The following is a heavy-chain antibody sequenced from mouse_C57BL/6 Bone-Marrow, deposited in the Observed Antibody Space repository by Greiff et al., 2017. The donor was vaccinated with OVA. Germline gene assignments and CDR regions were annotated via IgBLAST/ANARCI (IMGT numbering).Heavy chain of an antibody. CDR2: INPYNGGT. Sequence: VQLQQSGPVLVKPGASVKMSCKASGYTFTDYYMNWVKQSHGKSLEWIGVINPYNGGTSYNQKFKGKATLTVDKSSSTAYMELNSLTSEDSAVYYCAGYDGGAWFAYWGQGTLVTVSA. D-gene: IGHD2-2*01. V-gene: IGHV1-19*01. J-gene: IGHJ3*01. CDR3: AGYDGGAWFAY. CDR1: GYTFTDYY.